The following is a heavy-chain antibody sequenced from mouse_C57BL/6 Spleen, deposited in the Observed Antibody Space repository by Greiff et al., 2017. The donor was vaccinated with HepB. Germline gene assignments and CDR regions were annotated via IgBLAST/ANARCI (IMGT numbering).Heavy chain of an antibody. CDR1: GFTFSSYG. J-gene: IGHJ1*03. CDR2: ISSGGSYT. V-gene: IGHV5-6*01. D-gene: IGHD2-1*01. CDR3: ARREGYGNYWYFDV. Sequence: DVQLVESGGDLVKPGGSLKLSCAASGFTFSSYGMSWVRQTPDKRLEWVATISSGGSYTYYPDSVKGRFTISRDNAKNTLYLQMSSLKSEDTAMYYCARREGYGNYWYFDVWGTGTTVTVSS.